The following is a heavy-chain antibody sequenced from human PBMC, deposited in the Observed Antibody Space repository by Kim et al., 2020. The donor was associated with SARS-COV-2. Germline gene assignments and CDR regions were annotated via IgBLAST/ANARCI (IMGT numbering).Heavy chain of an antibody. J-gene: IGHJ6*02. V-gene: IGHV1-18*04. CDR3: ARWTTVTTLVYYGMDV. CDR1: GYTFTSYG. CDR2: ISAYNGNT. Sequence: ASVKVSCKASGYTFTSYGISWVRQAPGQGLEWMGWISAYNGNTNYAQKLQGRVTMTTDTSTSTAYMELRSLRSDDTAVYYCARWTTVTTLVYYGMDVWGQGTTVTVSS. D-gene: IGHD4-17*01.